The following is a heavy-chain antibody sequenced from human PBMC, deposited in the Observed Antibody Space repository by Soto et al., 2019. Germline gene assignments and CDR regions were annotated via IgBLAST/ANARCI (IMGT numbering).Heavy chain of an antibody. Sequence: GGSLRLSCAASGFTVSNHYMSWVRQAPGKGLEWVSVIYAGGNTYYADSVKGRFTISRGSSKNTLYLQMNSLRAEDSAMYYCARTFSGDYHLGLWGQGTLVTVSS. CDR1: GFTVSNHY. J-gene: IGHJ4*02. CDR3: ARTFSGDYHLGL. V-gene: IGHV3-53*01. CDR2: IYAGGNT. D-gene: IGHD1-26*01.